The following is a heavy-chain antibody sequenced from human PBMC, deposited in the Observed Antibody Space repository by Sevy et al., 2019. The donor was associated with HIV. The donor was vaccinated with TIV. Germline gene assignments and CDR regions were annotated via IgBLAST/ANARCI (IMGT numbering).Heavy chain of an antibody. CDR3: ARASSSSWYVY. J-gene: IGHJ4*02. Sequence: ASVKVSCKASGYTFTGYYMHWVRQAPGQGREWMGWINPNSGGTNYAQKLQGRVTMTRETSISTANMELSRLRSDDTAVYYCARASSSSWYVYWGQGTLVTVSS. CDR2: INPNSGGT. D-gene: IGHD6-13*01. CDR1: GYTFTGYY. V-gene: IGHV1-2*02.